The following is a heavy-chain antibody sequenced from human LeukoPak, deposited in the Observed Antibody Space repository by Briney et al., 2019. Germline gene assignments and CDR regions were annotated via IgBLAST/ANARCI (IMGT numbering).Heavy chain of an antibody. CDR3: AKDQFSSGWSLDY. CDR2: IRYDGSNK. V-gene: IGHV3-30*02. Sequence: GGSLRLSCAASGFTFGSYGMHWVRQAPGKGLEWVAFIRYDGSNKYYADSVKGRFTISRDNSKNTLYLQMNSLRAEDTAVYYCAKDQFSSGWSLDYWGQGTLVTVSS. J-gene: IGHJ4*02. D-gene: IGHD6-19*01. CDR1: GFTFGSYG.